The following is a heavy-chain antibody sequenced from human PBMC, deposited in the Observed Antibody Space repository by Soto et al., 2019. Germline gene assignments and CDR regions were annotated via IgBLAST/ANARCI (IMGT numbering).Heavy chain of an antibody. Sequence: QVQLVQSGAVVRTPGASVKISCKASGYTFRSYGVQWVRQAPGQSLEWVGWSNGGNGFTKYSQELQDRVTITRDTAASTIYMELRGLTSDDTAVYYCARLSYSDALDVWGQGTTVTVSS. V-gene: IGHV1-3*02. J-gene: IGHJ6*02. CDR1: GYTFRSYG. CDR2: SNGGNGFT. CDR3: ARLSYSDALDV. D-gene: IGHD4-17*01.